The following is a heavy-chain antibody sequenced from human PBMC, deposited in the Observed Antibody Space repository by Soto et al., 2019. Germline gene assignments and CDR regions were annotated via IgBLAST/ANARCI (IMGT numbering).Heavy chain of an antibody. Sequence: QVQLVESGGGVVQPGRSLRLSCAASGFTFSSYGMHWVRQAPGKGLEWVAVISYDGSNKYYADSVKGRFTISRDNSKNTLYLQMNSLRAEDTAVYYCAKVSLQWELRSYFDYWGQGTLVTVSS. CDR1: GFTFSSYG. D-gene: IGHD1-26*01. J-gene: IGHJ4*02. CDR2: ISYDGSNK. V-gene: IGHV3-30*18. CDR3: AKVSLQWELRSYFDY.